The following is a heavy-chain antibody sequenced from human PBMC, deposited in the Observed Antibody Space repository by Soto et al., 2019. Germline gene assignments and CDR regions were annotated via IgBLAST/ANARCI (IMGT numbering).Heavy chain of an antibody. CDR2: IIPMFGRV. Sequence: QVQLVQSGAEVKKPGSSVNVSCKASGGSFSNDMISWVRQAPGQGLDWMGTIIPMFGRVNYAQKLQGRVTITADKSTSTAYMELSSLRSDDTAVYYCASGTVYGSGSYPVDYWGQGTLVTVSS. J-gene: IGHJ4*02. D-gene: IGHD3-10*01. CDR1: GGSFSNDM. CDR3: ASGTVYGSGSYPVDY. V-gene: IGHV1-69*02.